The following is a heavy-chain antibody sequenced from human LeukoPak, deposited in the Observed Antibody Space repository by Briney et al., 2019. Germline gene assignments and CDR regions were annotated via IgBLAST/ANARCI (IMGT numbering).Heavy chain of an antibody. D-gene: IGHD3-10*01. CDR1: GFTFSGYA. Sequence: GGSLRLSCAASGFTFSGYAMSWVRQAPGKGLEWVSAISGSGGNTYYADSVKGRFTMSRDNSKNTLYLQMISLRAEDTAVYYCARDYFGSGNYYLPFEYWGQGTLVTVSS. V-gene: IGHV3-23*01. CDR2: ISGSGGNT. J-gene: IGHJ4*02. CDR3: ARDYFGSGNYYLPFEY.